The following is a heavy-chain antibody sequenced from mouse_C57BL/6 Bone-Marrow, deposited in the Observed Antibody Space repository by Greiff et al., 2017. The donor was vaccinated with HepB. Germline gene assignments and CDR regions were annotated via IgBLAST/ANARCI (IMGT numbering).Heavy chain of an antibody. CDR3: AISRED. J-gene: IGHJ2*01. CDR1: GYTFTSYW. Sequence: VQLHQPGAELVKPGASVKLSCKASGYTFTSYWMQWVKQRPGQGLEWIGEIDPSDSYTNYNQKFKGKATLTVDTSSSTAYMQLSSLTSEDSAVYYCAISREDWGQGTTLTVSS. V-gene: IGHV1-50*01. CDR2: IDPSDSYT.